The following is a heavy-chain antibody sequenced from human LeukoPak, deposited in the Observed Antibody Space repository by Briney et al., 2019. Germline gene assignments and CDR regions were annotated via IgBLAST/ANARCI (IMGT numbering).Heavy chain of an antibody. CDR2: IYCSGYT. D-gene: IGHD3-10*01. V-gene: IGHV4-38-2*02. CDR3: AKHYMGSYDNRGLDS. J-gene: IGHJ4*02. CDR1: GYSISSGYY. Sequence: SETLSLTCTVSGYSISSGYYWGWIRQPPGQGLEWIGTIYCSGYTYYNPSLESRVTIFVDTSKNQFSLKLSSVTAADTAVYYCAKHYMGSYDNRGLDSWGQGTLVTVSS.